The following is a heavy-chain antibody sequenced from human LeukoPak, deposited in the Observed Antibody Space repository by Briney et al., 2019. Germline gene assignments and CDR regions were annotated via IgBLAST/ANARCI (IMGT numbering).Heavy chain of an antibody. CDR1: GFTYSSYW. D-gene: IGHD6-13*01. CDR3: ARDQQQLGDFDY. Sequence: GGSLRLTFAASGFTYSSYWMTWVRQAPGKGLDWVANIKKDGSAKYYVDSVKGRFTISRDNDKNSLYLKMNSLRAEDTAVYYCARDQQQLGDFDYWGQGTLVTVSS. CDR2: IKKDGSAK. J-gene: IGHJ4*02. V-gene: IGHV3-7*05.